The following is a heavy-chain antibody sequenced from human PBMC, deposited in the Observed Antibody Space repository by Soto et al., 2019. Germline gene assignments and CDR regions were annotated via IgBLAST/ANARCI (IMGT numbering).Heavy chain of an antibody. D-gene: IGHD3-10*01. CDR2: INHSGST. V-gene: IGHV4-34*01. CDR3: ARGPRAGAFDI. J-gene: IGHJ3*02. CDR1: GGSFSGYY. Sequence: QVQLQQWGAGLLKPSETLSLTCAVYGGSFSGYYWSWIRQPPGKGLEWIGEINHSGSTNYNPSLKSRVTISVDTSKNQFSLKLSSVTAADTAVYYCARGPRAGAFDIWGQGAMVTVSS.